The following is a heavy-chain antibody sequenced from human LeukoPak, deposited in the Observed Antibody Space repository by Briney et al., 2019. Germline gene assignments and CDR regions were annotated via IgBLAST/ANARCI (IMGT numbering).Heavy chain of an antibody. V-gene: IGHV4-34*01. CDR1: GGSFSGYY. CDR3: ARVLLGYGSGSPYYFDY. Sequence: SETLSLTCAVYGGSFSGYYWSWIRQPPGKGLEWIGEINHSGSTNYNPSLKSRVTISVDTSKNQFSLKLSSVTAADTAVYYCARVLLGYGSGSPYYFDYWGQGTLVTVSS. J-gene: IGHJ4*02. CDR2: INHSGST. D-gene: IGHD3-10*01.